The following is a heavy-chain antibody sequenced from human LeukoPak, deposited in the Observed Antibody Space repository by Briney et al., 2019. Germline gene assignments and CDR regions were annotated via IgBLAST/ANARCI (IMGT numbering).Heavy chain of an antibody. V-gene: IGHV1-8*01. J-gene: IGHJ6*02. D-gene: IGHD3-22*01. CDR1: GYTFTNYD. CDR3: ARDFFDGHGYTFYYYGMDV. Sequence: AASVKVSCNASGYTFTNYDVNWVRQATGQGLEWMGWMNPTSGKAGFAQRFQGRVSMTRNISISTAYMELSSLRSEDTAVYYCARDFFDGHGYTFYYYGMDVWGQGTTVTVSS. CDR2: MNPTSGKA.